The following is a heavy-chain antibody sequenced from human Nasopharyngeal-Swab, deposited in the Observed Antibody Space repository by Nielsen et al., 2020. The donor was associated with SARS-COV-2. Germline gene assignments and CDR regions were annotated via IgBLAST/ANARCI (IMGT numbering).Heavy chain of an antibody. CDR2: ISSSSSTI. Sequence: GGSLRLSCAASGFTFSSYEMNWVRQAPGKGLEWVSYISSSSSTIYYADSVKGRFTISRDNAKNSLYLQMNSLRAEDTAVYYCAREDGSYYGYWGQGTLVTVSS. CDR3: AREDGSYYGY. J-gene: IGHJ4*02. D-gene: IGHD1-26*01. CDR1: GFTFSSYE. V-gene: IGHV3-48*03.